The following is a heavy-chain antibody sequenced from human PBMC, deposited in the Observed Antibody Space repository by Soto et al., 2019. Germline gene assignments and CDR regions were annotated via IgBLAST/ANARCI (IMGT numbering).Heavy chain of an antibody. J-gene: IGHJ6*02. CDR3: ARRLYYDSSGFEGGGMDV. D-gene: IGHD3-22*01. CDR2: IYYSGST. Sequence: SETLSLTCAVSGRSISSGGYSWSWIRQPPGKGLEWIGSIYYSGSTYYNPSLKRRVTISVDTSKNQFSLKLSSVTAADTAVYYCARRLYYDSSGFEGGGMDVWGQGTTVTVSS. V-gene: IGHV4-30-2*03. CDR1: GRSISSGGYS.